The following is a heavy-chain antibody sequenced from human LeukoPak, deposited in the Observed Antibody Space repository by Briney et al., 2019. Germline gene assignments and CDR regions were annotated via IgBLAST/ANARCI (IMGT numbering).Heavy chain of an antibody. D-gene: IGHD3-22*01. Sequence: SVKVSCKASGYTFTSYAISWVRQAPGQGLEWMGGVIPIFGTANYAQKFQGRVTITADESTSTAYMELSSLRSEDTAVYYCAREWGHDSIGYFYAYWGQGTLVTVSS. CDR1: GYTFTSYA. J-gene: IGHJ4*02. V-gene: IGHV1-69*13. CDR3: AREWGHDSIGYFYAY. CDR2: VIPIFGTA.